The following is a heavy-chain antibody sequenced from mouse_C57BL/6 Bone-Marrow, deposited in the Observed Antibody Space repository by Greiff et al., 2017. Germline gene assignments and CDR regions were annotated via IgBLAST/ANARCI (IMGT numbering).Heavy chain of an antibody. D-gene: IGHD2-5*01. CDR1: GYTFTSYW. Sequence: QVQLQQPGAELVMPGASVKLSCKASGYTFTSYWMHWVKQRPGQGLAWIGEIDPSDSYTNSNQKFKGKSTLTVDKSSSTAYMQLSSLTSEDSAVYYCARDYSNYFYAMDYWGQGTSVTVSS. V-gene: IGHV1-69*01. CDR3: ARDYSNYFYAMDY. J-gene: IGHJ4*01. CDR2: IDPSDSYT.